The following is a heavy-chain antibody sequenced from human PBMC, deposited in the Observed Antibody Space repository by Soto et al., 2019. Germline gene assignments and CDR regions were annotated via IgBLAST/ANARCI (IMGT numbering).Heavy chain of an antibody. J-gene: IGHJ5*02. CDR3: AKNPHGSPRWFDP. V-gene: IGHV3-23*01. CDR1: GFTFSSYA. Sequence: GGSLRLSCAASGFTFSSYAMSWVRQAPGKGLEWVSGISGSGGSTYYADSVKGRFTISRDNSKNMLYLQMNSLRVGDTAVYYCAKNPHGSPRWFDPWGQGTLVTVSS. D-gene: IGHD1-26*01. CDR2: ISGSGGST.